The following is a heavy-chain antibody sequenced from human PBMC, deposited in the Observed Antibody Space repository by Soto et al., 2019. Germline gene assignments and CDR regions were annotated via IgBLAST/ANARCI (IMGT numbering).Heavy chain of an antibody. D-gene: IGHD5-18*01. Sequence: QLQLQESGPGLVKPSETLSLTCTVSGGSISSSSYYWGWIRQPPGKGLEWIGSIYYSGSTYYNPSLKSRVTISVDTSKNQFSLKLSSVTAADTAVYYCARHDGGRVDTGPIDYWGQGTLVTVSS. CDR1: GGSISSSSYY. J-gene: IGHJ4*02. CDR2: IYYSGST. CDR3: ARHDGGRVDTGPIDY. V-gene: IGHV4-39*01.